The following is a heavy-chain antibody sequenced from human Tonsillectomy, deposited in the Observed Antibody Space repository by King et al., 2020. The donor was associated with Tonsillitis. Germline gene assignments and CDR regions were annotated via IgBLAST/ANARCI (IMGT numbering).Heavy chain of an antibody. D-gene: IGHD2-2*01. CDR2: IYPGDSDT. CDR3: ARLLGYCSSTSCYGIDY. CDR1: GYSFTSYW. V-gene: IGHV5-51*03. Sequence: LVQSGAEVKKPGESLKISCKGSGYSFTSYWIGWVRQMPGKGLEWMGIIYPGDSDTRYSPSFQGQVTFSADKSISTAYLQWSSLKASDTAMYYCARLLGYCSSTSCYGIDYWGQGTLVTVSS. J-gene: IGHJ4*02.